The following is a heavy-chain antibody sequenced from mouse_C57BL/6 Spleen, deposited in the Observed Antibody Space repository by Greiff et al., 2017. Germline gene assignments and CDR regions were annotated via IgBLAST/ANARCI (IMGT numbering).Heavy chain of an antibody. CDR2: IRNKANGYTT. V-gene: IGHV7-3*01. CDR1: GFTFTDYY. Sequence: EVQVVESGGGLVQPGGSLSLSCAASGFTFTDYYMSWVRQPPGKALEWLGFIRNKANGYTTEYSASVKGRFTISRDNSQSILYLQMNALRAEDSATYYCARLYYYGSSRYFDVWGTGTTVTVSS. D-gene: IGHD1-1*01. J-gene: IGHJ1*03. CDR3: ARLYYYGSSRYFDV.